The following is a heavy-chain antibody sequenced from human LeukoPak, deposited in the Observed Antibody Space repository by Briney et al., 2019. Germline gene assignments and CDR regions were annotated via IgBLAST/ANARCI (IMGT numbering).Heavy chain of an antibody. D-gene: IGHD6-13*01. CDR2: INPSGGST. J-gene: IGHJ5*02. V-gene: IGHV1-46*01. CDR3: ARESPNWGSSWYLNWFDP. CDR1: GYTFTSYY. Sequence: ASVKVSCKASGYTFTSYYMHWVRQAPGQGLEWMGIINPSGGSTSYAQKFQGRVTMTTDTSTSTAYMELRSLRSDDTAVYYCARESPNWGSSWYLNWFDPWGQGTLVTVSS.